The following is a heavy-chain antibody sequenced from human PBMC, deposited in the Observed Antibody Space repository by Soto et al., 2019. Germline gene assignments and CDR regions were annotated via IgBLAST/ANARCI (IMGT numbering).Heavy chain of an antibody. V-gene: IGHV1-69*13. CDR3: ARLGVDTAMVPDDY. CDR1: GGTFSSYA. D-gene: IGHD5-18*01. Sequence: SVKVSCKASGGTFSSYAISWVRQAPGQGLEWMGGIIPIFGTANYAQKFQGRVTITADESTSTAYMELSSLRSEDTAVYYCARLGVDTAMVPDDYWGQGTLVTVYS. CDR2: IIPIFGTA. J-gene: IGHJ4*02.